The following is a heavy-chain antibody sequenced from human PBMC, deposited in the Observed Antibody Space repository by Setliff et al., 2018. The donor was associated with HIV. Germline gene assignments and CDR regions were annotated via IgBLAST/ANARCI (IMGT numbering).Heavy chain of an antibody. V-gene: IGHV4-4*02. CDR3: ARVDAHSYDYYIDV. J-gene: IGHJ6*03. CDR1: GGSISSGNW. Sequence: SETLSLTCAVSGGSISSGNWWSWVRQPPGKGLEWIGGISHIVSTNYNPSLKSRVTISVDTSKNQFSLNLSSVTAADTAVYYCARVDAHSYDYYIDVWGKGTTVTVSS. CDR2: ISHIVST.